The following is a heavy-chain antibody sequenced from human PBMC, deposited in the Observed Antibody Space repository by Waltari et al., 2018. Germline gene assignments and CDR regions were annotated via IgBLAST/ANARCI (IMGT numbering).Heavy chain of an antibody. J-gene: IGHJ4*02. Sequence: QVQLQESGPGLVKPSETLSLTCTVSGYSISSGYYWGWIRQPPGKGLEWIGSIYHSGGTYYNPSLKSRVTISVDTSKNQFSLKLSSVTASDTAVYYCARVVGGYDYIWGSYDFDYWGQGTLVTVSS. CDR3: ARVVGGYDYIWGSYDFDY. CDR2: IYHSGGT. V-gene: IGHV4-38-2*02. CDR1: GYSISSGYY. D-gene: IGHD3-16*01.